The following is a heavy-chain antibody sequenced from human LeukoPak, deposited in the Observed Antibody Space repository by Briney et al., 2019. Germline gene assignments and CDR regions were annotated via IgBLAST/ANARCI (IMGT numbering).Heavy chain of an antibody. D-gene: IGHD6-6*01. V-gene: IGHV1-69*13. CDR2: FTPMTATT. CDR1: GGSFSDYA. Sequence: SVKVSCKASGGSFSDYAFNWVRQGPGQGLEWMGGFTPMTATTNKAPKFRDRVTITADESTTTASMELCRLTSEDTALCYCAAGPWTGSSGFCYYYMDVWGRGTTVVVSS. CDR3: AAGPWTGSSGFCYYYMDV. J-gene: IGHJ6*03.